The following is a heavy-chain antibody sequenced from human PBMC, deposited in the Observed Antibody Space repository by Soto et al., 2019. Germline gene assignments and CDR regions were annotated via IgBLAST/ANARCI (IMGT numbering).Heavy chain of an antibody. J-gene: IGHJ5*02. Sequence: EVQLLESGGDLVQPGGSLSLSCAASGFTFGSYAMIWVRQAPGKGLVWVSTISSSGDSAYYADSVKGRFTVSRDTSMNTLSMQMTSLRAEDTGLYYCAKSDTALSYVFAPWGQGTVVTVSS. CDR3: AKSDTALSYVFAP. CDR1: GFTFGSYA. V-gene: IGHV3-23*01. D-gene: IGHD5-18*01. CDR2: ISSSGDSA.